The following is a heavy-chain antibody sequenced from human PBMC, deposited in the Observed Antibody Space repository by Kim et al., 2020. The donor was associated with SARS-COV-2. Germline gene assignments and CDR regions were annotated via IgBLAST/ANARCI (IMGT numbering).Heavy chain of an antibody. CDR1: GYTFTGYF. V-gene: IGHV1-2*02. J-gene: IGHJ6*02. CDR3: PRDHYTSNDCYEYNNFGMDV. Sequence: ASVKVSCKASGYTFTGYFMHWVRQAPGQGLEWMEWITPNTGDTTYEQKLQARVTRTRDTSNSTTPMELSRLRSDDTAVYYCPRDHYTSNDCYEYNNFGMDVWGQGTTVTVSS. CDR2: ITPNTGDT. D-gene: IGHD2-2*01.